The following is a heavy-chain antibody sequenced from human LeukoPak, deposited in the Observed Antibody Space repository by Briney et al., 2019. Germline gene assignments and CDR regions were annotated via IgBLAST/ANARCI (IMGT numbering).Heavy chain of an antibody. CDR2: ISGSGSRT. CDR3: VKASFAGVIGTLDY. D-gene: IGHD3-16*02. J-gene: IGHJ4*02. Sequence: PGGSLRLSCAASGFTFRDSALAWVRQAPGKGLKWVSAISGSGSRTYYADSVKGRFTISRDNYKNTLFLQMNTLRAEDTAVYYCVKASFAGVIGTLDYWGQGTLVAVSS. V-gene: IGHV3-23*01. CDR1: GFTFRDSA.